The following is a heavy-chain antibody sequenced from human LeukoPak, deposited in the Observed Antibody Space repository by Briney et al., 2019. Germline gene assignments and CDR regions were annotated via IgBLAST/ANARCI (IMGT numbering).Heavy chain of an antibody. D-gene: IGHD6-13*01. V-gene: IGHV4-39*01. CDR2: IYYSGST. Sequence: PSETLSLTCTVSGGSISSSSYYWGWIRQPPGKGLEWIGSIYYSGSTYYNPSLKSRVTISVDTSKNQFSLKLSSVTAADTAVYYCARQGSGSSPPYFDYSGQGTLVTVSS. CDR1: GGSISSSSYY. J-gene: IGHJ4*02. CDR3: ARQGSGSSPPYFDY.